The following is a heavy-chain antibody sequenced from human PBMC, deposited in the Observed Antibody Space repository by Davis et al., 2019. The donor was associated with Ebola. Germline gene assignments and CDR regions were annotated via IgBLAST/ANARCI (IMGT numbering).Heavy chain of an antibody. V-gene: IGHV1-46*01. D-gene: IGHD4-11*01. CDR3: AKDRYSNYAGGMDV. Sequence: ASVKVSCKASGYTFTSYYMHWARQAPGQGLEWMGIINPSGGSTSYAQKFQGRVTMTRDTSTSTVYMELSSLRSEDTAIYYCAKDRYSNYAGGMDVWGQGTTVTVSS. J-gene: IGHJ6*02. CDR1: GYTFTSYY. CDR2: INPSGGST.